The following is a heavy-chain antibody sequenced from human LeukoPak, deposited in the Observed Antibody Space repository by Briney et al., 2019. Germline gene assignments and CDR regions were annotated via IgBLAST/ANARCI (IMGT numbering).Heavy chain of an antibody. D-gene: IGHD3-16*02. CDR1: GGSFSGYY. Sequence: SETLSLTCAVYGGSFSGYYWSWIRQPPGKGLEWIGEINHSGSTNYNPSLKSRVTISVDTSKNQFSLKLSSVTAADTAVYYCARGGAVYDYVWGSYRYPDYWGQGTLVTGSS. J-gene: IGHJ4*02. CDR2: INHSGST. CDR3: ARGGAVYDYVWGSYRYPDY. V-gene: IGHV4-34*01.